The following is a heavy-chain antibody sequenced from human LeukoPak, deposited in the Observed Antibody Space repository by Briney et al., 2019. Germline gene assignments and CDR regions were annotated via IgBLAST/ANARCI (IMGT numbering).Heavy chain of an antibody. V-gene: IGHV3-23*01. CDR1: GFTFSSYA. D-gene: IGHD5-18*01. J-gene: IGHJ5*02. CDR3: AKDNCYGYVLWFDP. Sequence: GGSLRLSCAASGFTFSSYALSWVRQAPGKGLEWVSDISGSGGSTYYADSVKGRFTISRDNSKNTLYLQMNSLRAEDTAVYYCAKDNCYGYVLWFDPWGQGTLVTVSS. CDR2: ISGSGGST.